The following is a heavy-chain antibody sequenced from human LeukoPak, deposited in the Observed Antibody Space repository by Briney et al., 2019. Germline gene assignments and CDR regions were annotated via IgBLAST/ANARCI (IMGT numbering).Heavy chain of an antibody. CDR3: ARTAYDSSAYYDY. J-gene: IGHJ4*02. D-gene: IGHD3-22*01. CDR2: INSDGSGT. V-gene: IGHV3-74*01. Sequence: SGGSLRLPCAASGFTFSSYWMHWVRQAPGKGLVWVSRINSDGSGTTYADSVKGRFTISRDNAKNTLYLQMNSLRAEDTAVYYCARTAYDSSAYYDYWGQGILVTVSS. CDR1: GFTFSSYW.